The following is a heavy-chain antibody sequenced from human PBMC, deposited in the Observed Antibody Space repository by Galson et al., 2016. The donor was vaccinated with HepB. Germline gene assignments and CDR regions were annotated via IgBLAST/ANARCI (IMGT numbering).Heavy chain of an antibody. V-gene: IGHV6-1*01. J-gene: IGHJ5*02. CDR1: GDSVSSNTAA. Sequence: CAISGDSVSSNTAAWNWIRQTPSGGLEWLGRTYYRSTWSNDYAVSVKSRITINRDTSKNQFSPQLTSVTPEDTAVYYCARGVLGPAGNWFAPWGQGTPVTVSS. CDR3: ARGVLGPAGNWFAP. D-gene: IGHD2/OR15-2a*01. CDR2: TYYRSTWSN.